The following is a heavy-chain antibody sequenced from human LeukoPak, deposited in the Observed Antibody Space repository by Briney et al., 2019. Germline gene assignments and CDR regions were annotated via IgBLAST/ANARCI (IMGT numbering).Heavy chain of an antibody. CDR1: GGSVSSSTYS. V-gene: IGHV4-39*07. CDR2: INHSGST. CDR3: AREYYYGSGSYLLHYYYYMDV. Sequence: SETLSLTCTVSGGSVSSSTYSWGWIRQPPGKGLEWIGEINHSGSTNYNPSLKSRVTISVDTSKNQFSLKLSSVTAADTAVYYCAREYYYGSGSYLLHYYYYMDVWGKGTTVTISS. J-gene: IGHJ6*03. D-gene: IGHD3-10*01.